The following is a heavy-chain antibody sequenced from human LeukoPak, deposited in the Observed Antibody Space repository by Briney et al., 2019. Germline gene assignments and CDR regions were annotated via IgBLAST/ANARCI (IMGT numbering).Heavy chain of an antibody. CDR2: ISGSGGST. D-gene: IGHD3-22*01. CDR3: AKSALYYYDSSGPPSGMDV. J-gene: IGHJ6*03. CDR1: GFTFSSYA. Sequence: GSLRLSCAASGFTFSSYAMSWVRQAPGKGLEWVSAISGSGGSTYYADSVKGRFTISRDNSKNTLYLQMNSLRAEDTAVYYCAKSALYYYDSSGPPSGMDVWGKGTTVTVSS. V-gene: IGHV3-23*01.